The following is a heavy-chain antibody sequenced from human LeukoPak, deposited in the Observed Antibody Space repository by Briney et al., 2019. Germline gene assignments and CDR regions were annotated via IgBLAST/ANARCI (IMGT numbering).Heavy chain of an antibody. D-gene: IGHD3-22*01. CDR3: FTSSYYYDSSGYSGAFDI. J-gene: IGHJ3*02. CDR1: GGSISSSSYY. CDR2: IYYSGST. Sequence: SETLSLTCTVSGGSISSSSYYWGWIRQPPGKGLEWIGSIYYSGSTYYNPSLKSRVTISVDTSKNQFSLKLSSVTAADTAVYYCFTSSYYYDSSGYSGAFDIWGQGTMVTVSS. V-gene: IGHV4-39*07.